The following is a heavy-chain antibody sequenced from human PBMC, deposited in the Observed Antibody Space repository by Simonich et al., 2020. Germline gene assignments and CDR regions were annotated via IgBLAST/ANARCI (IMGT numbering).Heavy chain of an antibody. V-gene: IGHV4-39*01. J-gene: IGHJ4*02. CDR3: ARQRVLMVYAIDY. CDR2: IYYSGST. CDR1: GGSISSSRYY. Sequence: QLQLQESGPGLVKPSETLSLTCTVSGGSISSSRYYWGWIRQPPGKGLEWIGSIYYSGSTDYNPSMKSRVTISVDTSKNPFSLKLSSVTAADTAVYYCARQRVLMVYAIDYWGQGTLVTVSS. D-gene: IGHD2-8*01.